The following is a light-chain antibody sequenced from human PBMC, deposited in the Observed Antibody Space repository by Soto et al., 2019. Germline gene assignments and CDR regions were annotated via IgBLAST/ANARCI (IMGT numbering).Light chain of an antibody. Sequence: QSVLTQPASVSGSPGQSITISCAGTNSDIGRYNYVSWYQQHPGEAPKLLIYEVSNRPSGISHRFSGSKSGNTASLTISGLQDEDEGDYYCSSYTNTAALAVFGEGTKLTVL. CDR3: SSYTNTAALAV. J-gene: IGLJ3*02. V-gene: IGLV2-14*01. CDR2: EVS. CDR1: NSDIGRYNY.